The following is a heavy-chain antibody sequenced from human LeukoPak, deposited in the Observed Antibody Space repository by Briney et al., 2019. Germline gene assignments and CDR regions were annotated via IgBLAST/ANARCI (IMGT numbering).Heavy chain of an antibody. CDR3: ARRRYGSGSYYFDY. D-gene: IGHD3-10*01. V-gene: IGHV4-34*01. Sequence: PSGTLSLTCAVYGGSFSGYYWSWIRQPPGKGLEWIGEINHSGSTNYNPSLKSRVTISVDTSRNQFSLKLSSVTAADTAVYYCARRRYGSGSYYFDYWGQGTLVTVSS. CDR1: GGSFSGYY. CDR2: INHSGST. J-gene: IGHJ4*02.